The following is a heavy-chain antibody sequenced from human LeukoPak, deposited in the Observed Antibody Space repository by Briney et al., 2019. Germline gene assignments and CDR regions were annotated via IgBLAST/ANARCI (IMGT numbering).Heavy chain of an antibody. J-gene: IGHJ3*02. CDR2: MNPNSGNT. D-gene: IGHD4-4*01. CDR1: GYTFTSYD. Sequence: GASVKVSCKASGYTFTSYDINWVRQATGQGLEWMGWMNPNSGNTGYAQKFQGRVTMTRNTSISTAYMELSSLRSEDTAVYYCARALTTLEAFDIWGQGTMVTVSS. CDR3: ARALTTLEAFDI. V-gene: IGHV1-8*01.